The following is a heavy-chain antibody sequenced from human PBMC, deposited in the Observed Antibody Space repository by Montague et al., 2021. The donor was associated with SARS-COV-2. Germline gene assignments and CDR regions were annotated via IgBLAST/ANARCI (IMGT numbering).Heavy chain of an antibody. CDR3: VRDTGSAQAGFDA. CDR1: GDSVGSNNAA. V-gene: IGHV6-1*01. Sequence: CAISGDSVGSNNAAWSWKRQSPEGGLGWLGRTNYRSKWTSDYATSVEGRISIDPDTSKNQFFLHLRSVTPEDTGVYYCVRDTGSAQAGFDAWGQGTLVTVSS. J-gene: IGHJ4*02. D-gene: IGHD4-17*01. CDR2: TNYRSKWTS.